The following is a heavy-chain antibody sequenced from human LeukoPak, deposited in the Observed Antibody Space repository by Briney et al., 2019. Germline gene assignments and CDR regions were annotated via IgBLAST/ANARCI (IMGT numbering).Heavy chain of an antibody. CDR3: VRDPTGLLRPTNWFDP. CDR2: IYVSGSP. V-gene: IGHV4-4*07. D-gene: IGHD3-22*01. Sequence: SETLSLTCIVSGGSISSYYWSWIRQPAGKGLEWIGRIYVSGSPNYNPSLKSRVTMSVDTSKNQFSLKLTSMTAADSAVYYCVRDPTGLLRPTNWFDPWGQGTLVTVSS. J-gene: IGHJ5*02. CDR1: GGSISSYY.